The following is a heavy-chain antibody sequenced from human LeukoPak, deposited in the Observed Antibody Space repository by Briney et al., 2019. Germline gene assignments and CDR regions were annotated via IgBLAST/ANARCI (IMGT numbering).Heavy chain of an antibody. J-gene: IGHJ4*02. V-gene: IGHV3-21*01. CDR1: GFTFSSYS. D-gene: IGHD3-10*01. Sequence: GGSLRLSCAASGFTFSSYSMNWVRQAPGKGLEWVSSISSSSSYIYYADSVKGRFTTSRDNAKNSLYLQMNSLRAEDTAVYYCARWPGAYYFDYWGQGTLVTVSS. CDR3: ARWPGAYYFDY. CDR2: ISSSSSYI.